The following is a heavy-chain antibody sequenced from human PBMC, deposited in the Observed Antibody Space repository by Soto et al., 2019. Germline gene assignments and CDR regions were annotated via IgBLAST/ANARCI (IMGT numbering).Heavy chain of an antibody. CDR2: ISYDGINK. J-gene: IGHJ4*02. Sequence: QVQLVESGGGVVQPGRSLTLSCAASGFTFSSCAMHWVRQAPGKGLEWVAVISYDGINKYYADSVKGRFTISRDNSKNTLYLQMNSLRAEDTAVYYCAREDADYYFDYWGQGTLVTVSS. D-gene: IGHD4-17*01. CDR3: AREDADYYFDY. CDR1: GFTFSSCA. V-gene: IGHV3-30-3*01.